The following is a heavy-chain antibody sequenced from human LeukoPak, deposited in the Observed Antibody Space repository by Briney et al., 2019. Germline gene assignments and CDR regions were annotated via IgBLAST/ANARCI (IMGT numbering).Heavy chain of an antibody. CDR3: ARDPSIAAAGKGDY. D-gene: IGHD6-13*01. V-gene: IGHV1-18*01. CDR2: ISAYNGYT. J-gene: IGHJ4*02. Sequence: ASVKVSCKASGYTFTSYGISWVRRAPGQGLEWMGWISAYNGYTNYAQNFQGRVTMTTDASTSTAYMELRSLRSDDTAVYYCARDPSIAAAGKGDYWGQGTLVTVSS. CDR1: GYTFTSYG.